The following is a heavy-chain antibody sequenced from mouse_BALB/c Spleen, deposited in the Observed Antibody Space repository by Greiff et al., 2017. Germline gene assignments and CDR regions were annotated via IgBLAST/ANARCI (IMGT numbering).Heavy chain of an antibody. CDR3: ARGTTAFAY. CDR2: IYPGDGDT. CDR1: GYTFTSYW. J-gene: IGHJ3*01. Sequence: QVQLQQSGAELARPGASVKLSCKASGYTFTSYWMQWVKQRPGQGLEWIGAIYPGDGDTRYTQKFKGKATLTADKSSSTAYMQLSSLASEDSAVYYCARGTTAFAYWGQGTLVTVSA. D-gene: IGHD1-2*01. V-gene: IGHV1-87*01.